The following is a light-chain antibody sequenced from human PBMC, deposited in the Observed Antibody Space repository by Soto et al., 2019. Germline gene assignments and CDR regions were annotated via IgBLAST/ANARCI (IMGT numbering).Light chain of an antibody. J-gene: IGKJ1*01. CDR2: AAS. CDR3: LQESGYPRT. CDR1: QGIRNE. V-gene: IGKV1-6*02. Sequence: AIQMTQSPSSLSASVGDSVTIACRASQGIRNELGWYQQKPGKAPKFLIYAASSLHSGVPSRFSGSGSCTDFTLTISGLQPEDFATYYCLQESGYPRTVGQGTKVDTK.